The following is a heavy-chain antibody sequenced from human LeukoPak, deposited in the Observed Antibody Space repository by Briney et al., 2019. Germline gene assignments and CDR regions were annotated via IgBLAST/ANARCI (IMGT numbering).Heavy chain of an antibody. CDR2: INTDNGNT. D-gene: IGHD3-16*01. V-gene: IGHV1-3*04. CDR3: ARDLVSIIFTYGGASGCGY. CDR1: GYSFSNYP. Sequence: ASVKVSCKASGYSFSNYPIHWVRQAPGQGLEWMRWINTDNGNTKSSQQFQGRVTITRDTSASTAYMELSSLRSEDTAVYYCARDLVSIIFTYGGASGCGYWGQGTLVTVSS. J-gene: IGHJ4*02.